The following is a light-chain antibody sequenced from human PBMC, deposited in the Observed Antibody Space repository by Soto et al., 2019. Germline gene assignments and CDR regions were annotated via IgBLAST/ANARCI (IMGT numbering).Light chain of an antibody. CDR1: QSISRR. J-gene: IGKJ1*01. CDR2: DAS. Sequence: GDRVTITCRASQSISRRLAWYQQNPGKAPKLLIYDASTLESGVPSRFSGSGSGTEFTLTISSLQPDDFATFYCQQYTDASWTFGLGTKVEI. CDR3: QQYTDASWT. V-gene: IGKV1-5*01.